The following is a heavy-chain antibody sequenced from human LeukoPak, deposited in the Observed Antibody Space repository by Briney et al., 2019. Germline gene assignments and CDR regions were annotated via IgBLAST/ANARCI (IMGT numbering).Heavy chain of an antibody. Sequence: GASVKVSCKASGYTFTSYGIGWVRQAPGQGLEWMGWISAYNGNTNYAQKLQGRVTMTTDTSTSTAYMELRSLRSDDTAVYYCAREPGGYDSENYYYYYMDVWGKGTTVTVSS. V-gene: IGHV1-18*01. CDR2: ISAYNGNT. D-gene: IGHD5-12*01. CDR3: AREPGGYDSENYYYYYMDV. CDR1: GYTFTSYG. J-gene: IGHJ6*03.